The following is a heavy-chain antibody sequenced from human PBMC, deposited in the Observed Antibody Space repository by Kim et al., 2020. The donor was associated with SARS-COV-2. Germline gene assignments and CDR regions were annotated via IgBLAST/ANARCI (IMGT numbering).Heavy chain of an antibody. CDR2: INHSGST. CDR3: ARAQLTITMIVVVITTSSYFDC. D-gene: IGHD3-22*01. Sequence: SETLSLTCAVYGGSFSGYYWSWIRQPPGKGLEWIGEINHSGSTNYNPSLKSRVTISVDTSKNQFSLKLSSVTAADTAVYYCARAQLTITMIVVVITTSSYFDCGGQGTLVTVSS. J-gene: IGHJ4*02. CDR1: GGSFSGYY. V-gene: IGHV4-34*01.